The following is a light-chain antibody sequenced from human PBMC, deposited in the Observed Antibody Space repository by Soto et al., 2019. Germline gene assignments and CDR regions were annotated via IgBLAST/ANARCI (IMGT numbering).Light chain of an antibody. CDR1: DSNIESNY. CDR2: DNN. Sequence: QSVLTQPPSVSAAPGQTVTISCSGDDSNIESNYVSWYQQFPGSAPKPPIYDNNKRPSGIPDRFSGSKSGTSATLGITGLQPGDEADYYCGTWDSSLSAAQGVFGGGTKLTVL. J-gene: IGLJ2*01. V-gene: IGLV1-51*01. CDR3: GTWDSSLSAAQGV.